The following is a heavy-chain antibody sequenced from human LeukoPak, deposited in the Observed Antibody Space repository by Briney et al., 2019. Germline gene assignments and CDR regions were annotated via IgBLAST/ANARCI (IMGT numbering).Heavy chain of an antibody. CDR3: ASLGGNWNAFDY. D-gene: IGHD4-23*01. J-gene: IGHJ4*02. V-gene: IGHV4-4*08. Sequence: SETLSLTCSVSGGSISNYYWSWIRQSPRKGPEWIGYIYNSGSTNYNPSLKSRVTISVDTSKNQFSLKLSSVTAADTAVYYCASLGGNWNAFDYWGQGTLVTVSS. CDR2: IYNSGST. CDR1: GGSISNYY.